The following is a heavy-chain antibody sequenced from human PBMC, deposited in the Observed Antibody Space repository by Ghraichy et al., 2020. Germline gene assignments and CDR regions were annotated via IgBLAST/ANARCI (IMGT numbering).Heavy chain of an antibody. Sequence: GGSLRLSCAASGFTFSDYWMNWVRQAPGKGLEWVANIKQDGSEKYYVDSVKGRFTISRDNAKNALYLQMNSLRAEDTAVYYCARVGYYGWGHSGYWGQGNRVTVSS. J-gene: IGHJ4*02. V-gene: IGHV3-7*01. CDR1: GFTFSDYW. D-gene: IGHD3-10*01. CDR2: IKQDGSEK. CDR3: ARVGYYGWGHSGY.